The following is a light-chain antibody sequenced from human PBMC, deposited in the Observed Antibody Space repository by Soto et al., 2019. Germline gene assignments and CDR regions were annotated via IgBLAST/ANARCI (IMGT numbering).Light chain of an antibody. V-gene: IGLV2-14*01. Sequence: QSVVTHPASVSWSLGQSITMSCTGTSTDVGGYNYVSWYQQYPGKAPKLLIYEVRNRPSGISNRFSGSKSGNTASLTISGLQTEDEANYFCYSYRSTTTLVFGTGTKVT. J-gene: IGLJ1*01. CDR2: EVR. CDR1: STDVGGYNY. CDR3: YSYRSTTTLV.